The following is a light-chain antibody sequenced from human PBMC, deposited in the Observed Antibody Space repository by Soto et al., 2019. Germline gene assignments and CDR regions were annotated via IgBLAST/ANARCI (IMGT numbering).Light chain of an antibody. CDR3: QQYCISLFT. CDR2: GAS. Sequence: EIVLTQSPGTLSLSPGERATLSCRASQSVSSSYLAWYEQKPGQAPRLLIYGASSRATGIPDRFRGSGSETDFTLTISLLGPDDSAVYYRQQYCISLFTFVPGTKVDIK. J-gene: IGKJ3*01. CDR1: QSVSSSY. V-gene: IGKV3-20*01.